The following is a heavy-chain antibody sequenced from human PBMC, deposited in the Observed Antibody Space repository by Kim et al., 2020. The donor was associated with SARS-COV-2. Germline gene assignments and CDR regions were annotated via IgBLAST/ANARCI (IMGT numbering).Heavy chain of an antibody. D-gene: IGHD5-12*01. CDR3: ARETTDSGYVYPTQNMDV. Sequence: SETLSLTCAVYGGSFSGYYWTWIRQPPGKGLEWIGEINDSRGTNYNPSLKSRLTISVDTSENQFSLKLTSVTAADTAVYYCARETTDSGYVYPTQNMDVWGKEPGVPVSS. J-gene: IGHJ6*04. CDR2: INDSRGT. V-gene: IGHV4-34*01. CDR1: GGSFSGYY.